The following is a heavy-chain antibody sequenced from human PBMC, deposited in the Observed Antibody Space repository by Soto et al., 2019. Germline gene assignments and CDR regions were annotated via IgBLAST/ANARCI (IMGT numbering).Heavy chain of an antibody. CDR2: INHSGRT. V-gene: IGHV4-34*01. CDR3: ARAPQIVARGRPFDX. D-gene: IGHD5-12*01. J-gene: IGHJ4*02. Sequence: PAETLSLTCAVYGGSFSGYSWNWIRQPPGKGLECIVEINHSGRTNYNPSLKSRVTISLDTSKNQFSLRLNSLTAAETAVYFCARAPQIVARGRPFDXWGQGIRVTVSX. CDR1: GGSFSGYS.